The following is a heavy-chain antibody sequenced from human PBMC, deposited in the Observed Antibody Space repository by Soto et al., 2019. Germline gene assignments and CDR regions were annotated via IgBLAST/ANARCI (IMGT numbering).Heavy chain of an antibody. CDR1: GGSISSGGYY. Sequence: QVQLQESGPGLVKPSQTLSLTCTVSGGSISSGGYYWSWIRQHPGKGLEWIGYIYYSGSTYYNPSLKSRVTMSVDTSTNQFSLKLSSVTAADTAVYYCARDPAPGYGGNSESFDYWGQGTLVTVSS. J-gene: IGHJ4*02. CDR2: IYYSGST. V-gene: IGHV4-31*03. CDR3: ARDPAPGYGGNSESFDY. D-gene: IGHD4-17*01.